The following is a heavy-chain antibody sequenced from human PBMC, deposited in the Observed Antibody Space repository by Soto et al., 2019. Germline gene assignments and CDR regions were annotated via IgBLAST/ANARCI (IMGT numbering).Heavy chain of an antibody. CDR1: GFTFSSYW. Sequence: GGSLRLSCAASGFTFSSYWMSWVRQAPGKGLEWVANIKQDGSEKYYVDSVKGRFTISRDNAKNSLYLQMNSLRAEDTAVYYCARGSGPYYDFWSGYYSYYYMDVWGKGTTVTVSS. CDR2: IKQDGSEK. CDR3: ARGSGPYYDFWSGYYSYYYMDV. D-gene: IGHD3-3*01. V-gene: IGHV3-7*01. J-gene: IGHJ6*03.